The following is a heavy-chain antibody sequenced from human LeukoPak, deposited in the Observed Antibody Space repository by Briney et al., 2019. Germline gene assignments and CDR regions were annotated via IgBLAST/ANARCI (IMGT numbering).Heavy chain of an antibody. CDR3: ARSHSVWTSFDY. V-gene: IGHV4-59*12. J-gene: IGHJ4*02. Sequence: SETLSLTCTVSGGSISTYYWSWIRQPPGKGLEWIGYIYYSGSTNYNPSLKSRVTISVDTSKNQFSLKLSSMTAADTAVYYCARSHSVWTSFDYWGQGTLVTVSS. CDR2: IYYSGST. D-gene: IGHD3/OR15-3a*01. CDR1: GGSISTYY.